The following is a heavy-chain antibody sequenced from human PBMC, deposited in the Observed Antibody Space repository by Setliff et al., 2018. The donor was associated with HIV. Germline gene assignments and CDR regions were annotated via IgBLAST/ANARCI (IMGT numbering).Heavy chain of an antibody. Sequence: SETLSLTCAVYGMSFSGYHWSWIRQTPGEGLEWIAEITHAGSTQYNPSLKSRVTMSADTSKNQFFLKLKSVTAGDTALYYRARVGRERLVTSGRYFDLWGRGTLVTVSS. CDR2: ITHAGST. V-gene: IGHV4-34*01. J-gene: IGHJ2*01. CDR3: ARVGRERLVTSGRYFDL. CDR1: GMSFSGYH.